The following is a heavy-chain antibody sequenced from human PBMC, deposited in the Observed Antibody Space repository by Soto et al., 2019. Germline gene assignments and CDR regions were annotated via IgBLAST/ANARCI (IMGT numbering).Heavy chain of an antibody. CDR2: IYRGVAT. J-gene: IGHJ3*01. CDR1: GFNVSNTY. V-gene: IGHV3-53*01. Sequence: GSLRLSCAVSGFNVSNTYMSWVRQAPGKGLEWVSVIYRGVATYYADSVRGRFTISRDTSKNTVYLQMNSLRAEDTAVYYCARDRSDSSRADSFDVWGQGTMVTVSS. CDR3: ARDRSDSSRADSFDV. D-gene: IGHD6-25*01.